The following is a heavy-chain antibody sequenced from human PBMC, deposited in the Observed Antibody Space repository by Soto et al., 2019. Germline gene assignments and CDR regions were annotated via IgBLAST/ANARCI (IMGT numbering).Heavy chain of an antibody. D-gene: IGHD1-1*01. V-gene: IGHV3-23*01. CDR1: GFSFSSYA. J-gene: IGHJ4*02. CDR2: ISPGGTAT. Sequence: EIHLLESGGGLVQPGGSLRLSCVASGFSFSSYAMNWVRQAPGKGLEWISTISPGGTATYYAGSVKGRFTISRDNAKNSLFLQMNSLRVEYTAVYFCARDSPQTGTPFDSWGQGTLVTVSS. CDR3: ARDSPQTGTPFDS.